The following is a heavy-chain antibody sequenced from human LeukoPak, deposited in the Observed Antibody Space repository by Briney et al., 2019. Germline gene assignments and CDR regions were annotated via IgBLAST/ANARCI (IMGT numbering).Heavy chain of an antibody. D-gene: IGHD4-17*01. J-gene: IGHJ5*02. CDR1: GGSISSGGYY. V-gene: IGHV4-31*03. CDR2: IYYSGST. CDR3: ARYTGDYDGNWFDP. Sequence: PSETQSLTCTVSGGSISSGGYYWSWIRQHPGKGLEWIGYIYYSGSTYYNPSLKSRVTISVDTSKNQFSLKLSSVTDADTAVYYCARYTGDYDGNWFDPWGQGTLVTVSP.